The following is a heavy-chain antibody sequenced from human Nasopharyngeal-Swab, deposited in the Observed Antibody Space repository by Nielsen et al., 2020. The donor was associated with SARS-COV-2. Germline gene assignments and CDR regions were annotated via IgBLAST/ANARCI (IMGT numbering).Heavy chain of an antibody. V-gene: IGHV4-31*11. CDR1: GGSISSGGYY. CDR2: IYYSGST. J-gene: IGHJ3*02. Sequence: SETLSLTCAVSGGSISSGGYYWSWIRQHPGKGLEWIGYIYYSGSTYYNPSLKSRVTISVDTSKNQFSLKLNSVTAADTAVYYCARIRIPGWLTTVTKDAFDIWGQGTMVTVSS. CDR3: ARIRIPGWLTTVTKDAFDI. D-gene: IGHD4-17*01.